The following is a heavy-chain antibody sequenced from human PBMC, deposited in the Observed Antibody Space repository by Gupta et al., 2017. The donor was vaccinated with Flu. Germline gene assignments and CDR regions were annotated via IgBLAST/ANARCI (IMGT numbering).Heavy chain of an antibody. Sequence: QVQLVQSGAEVKKPGASVKVSCKASGYTFTGYYMPRVRQAPGQGLEWMGWINPNSGGTNYAQKFQGRVTMTRDTSISTAYMELSRLRSDDTAVYYCARAGYCSGGSCYSHDYWGQGTLVTVSS. CDR3: ARAGYCSGGSCYSHDY. J-gene: IGHJ4*02. CDR2: INPNSGGT. V-gene: IGHV1-2*02. D-gene: IGHD2-15*01. CDR1: GYTFTGYY.